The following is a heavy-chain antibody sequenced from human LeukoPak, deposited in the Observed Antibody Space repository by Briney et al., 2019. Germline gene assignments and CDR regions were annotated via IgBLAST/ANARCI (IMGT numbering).Heavy chain of an antibody. Sequence: GGSLRLSCAASGFTFSSYAMSWVRQAPGKGLEWVSAISGSGGSTYYADSVKGRFTISRDNSKNTLYLQMNSLRAEDTAVFYCAREADEVPAAILSPRKDAFDIWGQGTMVTVPS. V-gene: IGHV3-23*01. CDR3: AREADEVPAAILSPRKDAFDI. J-gene: IGHJ3*02. CDR1: GFTFSSYA. D-gene: IGHD2-2*01. CDR2: ISGSGGST.